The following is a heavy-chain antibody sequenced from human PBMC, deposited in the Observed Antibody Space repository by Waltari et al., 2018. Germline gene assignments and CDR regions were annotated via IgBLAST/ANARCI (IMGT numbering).Heavy chain of an antibody. J-gene: IGHJ3*02. V-gene: IGHV4-34*01. CDR3: ARLNSRGAFDI. CDR1: GGSFSGYY. D-gene: IGHD2-21*01. Sequence: QVQLQQWGSGLLKPSETLSLTCAVYGGSFSGYYWSWIRQPPGKGLEWIGEINHRGSTNYNPSLKSRVTISVDTSKNQFSLKLSSVTAADTAVYYGARLNSRGAFDIWGQGTMVTVSS. CDR2: INHRGST.